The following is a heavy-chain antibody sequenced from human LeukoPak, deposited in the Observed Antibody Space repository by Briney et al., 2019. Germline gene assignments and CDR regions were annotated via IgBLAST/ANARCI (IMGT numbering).Heavy chain of an antibody. CDR2: ICNSSSTI. V-gene: IGHV3-48*01. D-gene: IGHD3-22*01. CDR1: GFTFSSYS. Sequence: GGSLRLSCAASGFTFSSYSMNWVRQAPGKGLEWVSYICNSSSTIYYADSVKGRFTISRDNAKNSLYLQMNSLRAEDTAVYYCASAREYYYDIGSYYYYMDVWGKGTTVTDSS. CDR3: ASAREYYYDIGSYYYYMDV. J-gene: IGHJ6*03.